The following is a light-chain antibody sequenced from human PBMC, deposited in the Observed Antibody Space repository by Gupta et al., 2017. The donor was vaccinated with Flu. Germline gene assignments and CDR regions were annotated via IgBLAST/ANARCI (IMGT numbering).Light chain of an antibody. J-gene: IGKJ1*01. V-gene: IGKV3-15*01. Sequence: IVMTQSPATLSLPPGERATLSCRGSQGVSSHLAWYQQKTGQAPRLIIYGASTRATDIPARFSGSGSGTEFSLTISSLQSEDFAVYYWQQYDGWHRTFGQGTKVEVK. CDR1: QGVSSH. CDR2: GAS. CDR3: QQYDGWHRT.